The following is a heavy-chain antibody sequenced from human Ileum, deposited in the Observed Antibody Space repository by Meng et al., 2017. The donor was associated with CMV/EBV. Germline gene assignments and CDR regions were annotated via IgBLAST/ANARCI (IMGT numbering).Heavy chain of an antibody. V-gene: IGHV3-74*01. Sequence: GESLKISCAASGFTFNSYWMYWVRQAPGKGLVWVSRINSDGSTINYADSVKGRFTISRDNAKNTLYLQMNRLRAEDTAVYYCVREQRGYSTSTSCPSRWFDPWGQGTLVTVSS. CDR1: GFTFNSYW. CDR3: VREQRGYSTSTSCPSRWFDP. J-gene: IGHJ5*02. D-gene: IGHD2-2*01. CDR2: INSDGSTI.